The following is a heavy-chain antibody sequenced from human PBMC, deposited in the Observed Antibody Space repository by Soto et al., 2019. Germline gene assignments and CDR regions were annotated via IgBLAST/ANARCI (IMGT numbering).Heavy chain of an antibody. CDR2: INAGNGNT. CDR1: GYTFTSYA. D-gene: IGHD7-27*01. CDR3: ARGFAGPWGWFDP. J-gene: IGHJ5*02. Sequence: QVQLVQSGAEVKKPGASVKVSCKASGYTFTSYAMHWVRQAPGQRLEWMGWINAGNGNTKYSQKFQGRVTITRDTSAITAYMELSSLRSEDTAVYYCARGFAGPWGWFDPWGQGTLVTVSS. V-gene: IGHV1-3*01.